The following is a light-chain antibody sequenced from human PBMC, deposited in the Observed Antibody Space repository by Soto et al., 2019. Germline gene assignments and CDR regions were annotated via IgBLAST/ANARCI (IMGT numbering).Light chain of an antibody. CDR3: HQYDSSPLT. Sequence: EIVLTQSPGTLSLSPGERATLSCRASQSVSSSYLAWYQQKPGQAPRLLIYGASSRATGIPDRFSGSGSGTDFTLTISRLEPEDFAVYYCHQYDSSPLTFGGGXXX. J-gene: IGKJ4*01. V-gene: IGKV3-20*01. CDR1: QSVSSSY. CDR2: GAS.